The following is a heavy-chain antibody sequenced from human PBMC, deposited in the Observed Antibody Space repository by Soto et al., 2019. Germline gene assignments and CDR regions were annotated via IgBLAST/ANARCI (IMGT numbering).Heavy chain of an antibody. V-gene: IGHV3-7*01. D-gene: IGHD3-22*01. J-gene: IGHJ4*02. CDR3: ARASSFDDSSGYLDY. CDR1: GFTFSSYW. CDR2: IKQDGSEK. Sequence: EVQLVESGGGLVQPGGSLRLSCAASGFTFSSYWMSWVRQAPGKGLEWVANIKQDGSEKYYVDSVKGRFTISRDNAKNSLYLQMNSLRAEDTAVYYCARASSFDDSSGYLDYWGQGTLVTVSS.